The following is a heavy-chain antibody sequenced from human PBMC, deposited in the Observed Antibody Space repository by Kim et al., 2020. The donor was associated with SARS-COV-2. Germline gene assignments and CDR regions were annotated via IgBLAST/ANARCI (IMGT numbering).Heavy chain of an antibody. CDR1: GFTFSSYS. CDR2: ISSSSSTI. Sequence: GGSLRLSCAVSGFTFSSYSMNWVRQAPGKGLEWISYISSSSSTIYYADSVKGRFTISRDNAKNSLYLQMNSLRVEDTAEYYCAGRLDYWGQGILVTVSS. D-gene: IGHD1-26*01. V-gene: IGHV3-48*01. J-gene: IGHJ4*02. CDR3: AGRLDY.